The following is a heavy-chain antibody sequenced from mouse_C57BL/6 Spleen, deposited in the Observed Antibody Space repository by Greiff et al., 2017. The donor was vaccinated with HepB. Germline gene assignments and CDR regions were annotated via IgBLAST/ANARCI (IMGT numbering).Heavy chain of an antibody. CDR1: GYTFTSYW. J-gene: IGHJ3*01. V-gene: IGHV1-59*01. CDR2: IDPSDSYT. Sequence: VQLQQPGAELVRPGTSVKLSCKASGYTFTSYWMHWVKQRPGQGLEWIGVIDPSDSYTNYNQKFKGKATLTVDTSSSTAYMQLSSLTSEDSAVYYCARGAGQLRLFAYWGQGTLVTVSA. CDR3: ARGAGQLRLFAY. D-gene: IGHD3-2*02.